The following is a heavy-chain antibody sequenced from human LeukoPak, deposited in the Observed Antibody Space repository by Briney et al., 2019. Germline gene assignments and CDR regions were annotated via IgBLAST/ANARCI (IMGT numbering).Heavy chain of an antibody. D-gene: IGHD3-22*01. CDR3: ARAHTYDSSGYYYWFDP. Sequence: SQTLSLTCAVSTGSISSVGYAWRSLRQPPGRGLGLIGYIYHCGSNYYNPSHKSRVTISVDRSKNQFSLKLSSVTAADTAVYYCARAHTYDSSGYYYWFDPWGQGTLVTVSS. V-gene: IGHV4-30-2*01. CDR1: TGSISSVGYA. J-gene: IGHJ5*02. CDR2: IYHCGSN.